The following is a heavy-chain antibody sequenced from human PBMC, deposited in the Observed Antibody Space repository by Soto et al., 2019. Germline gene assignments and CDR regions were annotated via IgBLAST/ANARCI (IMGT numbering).Heavy chain of an antibody. Sequence: QVQLVQSGAEVKKPGASVRVSCKASGYTFTTYYMHWVRQAPGQGLEWIGIINPGGGSTSYAQKLHGRVTMTRDTSTSTVYTELSSLRSEDTAVYYCARGLAVAYSPALLWGQGTLVTVSS. V-gene: IGHV1-46*01. CDR1: GYTFTTYY. CDR3: ARGLAVAYSPALL. CDR2: INPGGGST. J-gene: IGHJ4*02. D-gene: IGHD6-19*01.